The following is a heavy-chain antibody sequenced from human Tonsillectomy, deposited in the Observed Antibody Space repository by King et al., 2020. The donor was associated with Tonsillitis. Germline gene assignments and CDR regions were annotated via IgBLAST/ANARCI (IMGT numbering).Heavy chain of an antibody. CDR1: GYTFSTYG. D-gene: IGHD4-17*01. V-gene: IGHV1-18*04. J-gene: IGHJ4*02. Sequence: QLVQSGGEVKKPGASVKVSCKASGYTFSTYGISWVRQAPGQGLEWMGWISTYNGNTKYAQKFQGRVTMTTDTSTSTAYMELRSRRSDDTAVYYCASDGRDYGDYEGFEYWGQGTLVTVSS. CDR3: ASDGRDYGDYEGFEY. CDR2: ISTYNGNT.